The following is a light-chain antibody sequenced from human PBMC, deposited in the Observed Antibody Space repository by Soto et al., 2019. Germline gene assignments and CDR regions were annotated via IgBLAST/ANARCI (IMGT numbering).Light chain of an antibody. V-gene: IGLV2-11*01. Sequence: QSALTQPRSVSGSPGQSVTISCTGTSSDVGGYNYVSWYQQHPGKAPKLTIYDVSKRPSGVPDRFSGSKSGNTASLTISGLQGEDEADYYCCSYTGTYTLVFGGGTKVTVL. J-gene: IGLJ2*01. CDR3: CSYTGTYTLV. CDR2: DVS. CDR1: SSDVGGYNY.